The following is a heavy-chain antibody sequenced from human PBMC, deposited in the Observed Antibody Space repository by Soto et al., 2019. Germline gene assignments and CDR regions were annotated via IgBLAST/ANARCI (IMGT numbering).Heavy chain of an antibody. V-gene: IGHV1-8*01. D-gene: IGHD5-12*01. CDR3: ARGRIFGYSGYDPLGGLDY. J-gene: IGHJ4*02. Sequence: QVQLVQSGAEVKKPGASMKVSCKASGYDFSSFDINWVRQAPGQGLEWMGWMNPNSGNTGYAQRFQGRVTMTRDTSINTADMEVNSLRSEDTAVYFCARGRIFGYSGYDPLGGLDYWGRGTLVTVS. CDR2: MNPNSGNT. CDR1: GYDFSSFD.